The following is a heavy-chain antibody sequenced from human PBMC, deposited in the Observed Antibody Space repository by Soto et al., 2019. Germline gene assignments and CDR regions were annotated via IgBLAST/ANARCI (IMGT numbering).Heavy chain of an antibody. CDR1: GGTFSSYT. CDR3: ARARRGYSYGWGYFDY. Sequence: SVKVSCKASGGTFSSYTISWVRQAPGQGLEWMGRIIPILGIANYAQKFQGRVTITADKSTSTAYMELSSLRSEDTAVYYCARARRGYSYGWGYFDYWGQGTLVTVSS. J-gene: IGHJ4*02. D-gene: IGHD5-18*01. CDR2: IIPILGIA. V-gene: IGHV1-69*02.